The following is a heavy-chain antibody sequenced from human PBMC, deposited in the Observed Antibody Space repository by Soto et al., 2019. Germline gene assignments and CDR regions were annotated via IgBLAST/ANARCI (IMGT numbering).Heavy chain of an antibody. Sequence: PLETLSLTCTVSGGSISSYYLSWIRQPPGKGLEWIGYIYHSGSTNYNPSLKSRVTISVDTSKNQFYLKLRSVTAADTAVYYCARGMAEEQIFYYFDYWGQGALVTVSS. D-gene: IGHD3-9*01. J-gene: IGHJ4*02. CDR1: GGSISSYY. CDR2: IYHSGST. CDR3: ARGMAEEQIFYYFDY. V-gene: IGHV4-59*01.